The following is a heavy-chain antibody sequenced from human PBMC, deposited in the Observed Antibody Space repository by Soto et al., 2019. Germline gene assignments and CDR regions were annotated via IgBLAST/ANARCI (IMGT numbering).Heavy chain of an antibody. Sequence: GGSLRLSCAASGFTFSSYSMNWVRQAPGKGLEWVSYISSSSSTIYYADSVKGRFTISRDNAKNSLYLQMNSLRDEDTAVYYCARGLPRRDGYSDFDYWGQGTLVTVSS. CDR2: ISSSSSTI. CDR1: GFTFSSYS. J-gene: IGHJ4*02. CDR3: ARGLPRRDGYSDFDY. V-gene: IGHV3-48*02. D-gene: IGHD4-4*01.